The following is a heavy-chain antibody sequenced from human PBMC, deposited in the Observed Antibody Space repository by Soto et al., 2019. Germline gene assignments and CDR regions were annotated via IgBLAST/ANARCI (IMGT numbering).Heavy chain of an antibody. D-gene: IGHD3-3*01. CDR3: AKPKPFGYYYYGMDV. Sequence: QVQLVESGGGVVQPGRSLRLSCAASGFTFSSYGMHWVRQAPGKGLEWVAVISYDGSNKYYADSVKGRFTISRDNSKNSLYLQMNSLRAEDTAVYYCAKPKPFGYYYYGMDVWGQGTTVTVSS. CDR1: GFTFSSYG. CDR2: ISYDGSNK. V-gene: IGHV3-30*18. J-gene: IGHJ6*02.